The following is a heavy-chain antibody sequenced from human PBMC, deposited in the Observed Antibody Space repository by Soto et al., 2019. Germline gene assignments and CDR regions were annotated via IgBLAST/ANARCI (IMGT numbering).Heavy chain of an antibody. CDR1: GGSISSGGYY. CDR2: IYYSRST. D-gene: IGHD3-22*01. CDR3: ARAPSSNYDSSGPTHFDY. J-gene: IGHJ4*02. Sequence: SETLSLTCTVSGGSISSGGYYWSWIRQHPGKGLEWIGYIYYSRSTYYNPSLKSRVTISVDTSKNQFSLKLSSVTAADTAVYYCARAPSSNYDSSGPTHFDYWGQGTLVTVSS. V-gene: IGHV4-31*03.